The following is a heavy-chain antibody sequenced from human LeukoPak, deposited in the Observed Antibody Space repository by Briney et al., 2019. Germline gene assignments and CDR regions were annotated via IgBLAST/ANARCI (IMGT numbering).Heavy chain of an antibody. CDR1: GYDFTSHG. D-gene: IGHD3/OR15-3a*01. J-gene: IGHJ2*01. CDR3: ARVGLGIGWYSDL. V-gene: IGHV1-18*01. Sequence: ASVKVSCKTSGYDFTSHGIFWVRQAPGQGLEWMGWISPYNGDTKVGQTFKGRVTMTTDTPTTTAYMELRRLRFDDTAVYYCARVGLGIGWYSDLWGRGTLVTV. CDR2: ISPYNGDT.